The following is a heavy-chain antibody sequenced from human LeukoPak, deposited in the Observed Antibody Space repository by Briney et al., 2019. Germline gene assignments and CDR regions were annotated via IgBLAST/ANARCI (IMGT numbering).Heavy chain of an antibody. J-gene: IGHJ3*02. D-gene: IGHD2-2*03. CDR2: ISSNTKYI. Sequence: PGGSLRLSCAASGFTFSSYSMNWVRQAPGKGLEWVSSISSNTKYIYYADSVKGRFTISRDNSKNTLYLQMNSLRAEDTAVYYCAKLVDIVVVSDAFDIWGQGTMVTVSS. CDR1: GFTFSSYS. CDR3: AKLVDIVVVSDAFDI. V-gene: IGHV3-21*01.